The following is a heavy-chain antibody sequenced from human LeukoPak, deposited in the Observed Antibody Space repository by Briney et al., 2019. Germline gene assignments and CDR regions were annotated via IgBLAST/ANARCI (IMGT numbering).Heavy chain of an antibody. D-gene: IGHD2-2*01. Sequence: PSETLSLTCTVSGGSISSYYWSWIRQPPGKGLEWIGYIYYSGSTNYNPSLKSRVTISVDTSKNQFSLKLSSVTAADTAVYYCATVVPAAFSMDVWGQGTTVTVSS. J-gene: IGHJ6*02. V-gene: IGHV4-59*01. CDR1: GGSISSYY. CDR3: ATVVPAAFSMDV. CDR2: IYYSGST.